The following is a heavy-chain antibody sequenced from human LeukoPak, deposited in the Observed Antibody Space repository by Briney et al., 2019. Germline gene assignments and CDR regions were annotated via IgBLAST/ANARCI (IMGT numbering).Heavy chain of an antibody. V-gene: IGHV3-23*01. CDR2: ISGSGGST. CDR3: AKGLKYYYDSSPSPGMY. Sequence: SGGSLRLSCAASGFTFSSYAMSWVRQAPGKGLECVSAISGSGGSTYYADSVKGRFTISRDNSKNTLYLQMNSLRAEDTAVYYCAKGLKYYYDSSPSPGMYWGQGTLVTVSS. J-gene: IGHJ4*02. D-gene: IGHD3-22*01. CDR1: GFTFSSYA.